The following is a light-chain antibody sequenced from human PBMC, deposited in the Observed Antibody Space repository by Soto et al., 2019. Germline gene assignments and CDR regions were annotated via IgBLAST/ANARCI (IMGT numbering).Light chain of an antibody. CDR3: QQYGSSPPEDT. J-gene: IGKJ2*01. V-gene: IGKV3-20*01. CDR1: QSLNSNS. CDR2: AAS. Sequence: EIVLTQSPGTLSLSPGERATLSCRASQSLNSNSLAWYQHRPGQAPRLLIYAASSRATGIPDRFSGSGSGTDFTLTISRLEPEDFAVYYCQQYGSSPPEDTFGQGTKLEIK.